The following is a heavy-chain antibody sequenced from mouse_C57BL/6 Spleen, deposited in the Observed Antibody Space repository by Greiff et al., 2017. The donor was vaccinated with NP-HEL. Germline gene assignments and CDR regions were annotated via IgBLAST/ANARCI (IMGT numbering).Heavy chain of an antibody. J-gene: IGHJ4*01. CDR3: AIFEYYAMDY. CDR2: IYPGDGDT. V-gene: IGHV1-82*01. Sequence: QVQLKESGPELVKPGASVKISCKASGYAFSSSWMNWVKQRPGKGLEWIGRIYPGDGDTNYNGKFKGKATLTADKSSSTAYMQLSSLTSEDSAVYFCAIFEYYAMDYWGQGTSVTVSS. CDR1: GYAFSSSW.